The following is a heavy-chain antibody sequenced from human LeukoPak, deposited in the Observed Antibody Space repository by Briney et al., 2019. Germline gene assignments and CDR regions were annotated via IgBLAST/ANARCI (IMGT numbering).Heavy chain of an antibody. CDR1: GLTFSSYW. CDR3: ARERASDTAKPFGY. Sequence: GGSLRLSCAASGLTFSSYWMHWVRQAPGKGLVWVSRINSDGSTTNYADSVKGRFTVSRDNAKNTLYLQMNSLRAEDTAVYYCARERASDTAKPFGYLGQGTLVTVSS. D-gene: IGHD5-18*01. V-gene: IGHV3-74*01. CDR2: INSDGSTT. J-gene: IGHJ4*02.